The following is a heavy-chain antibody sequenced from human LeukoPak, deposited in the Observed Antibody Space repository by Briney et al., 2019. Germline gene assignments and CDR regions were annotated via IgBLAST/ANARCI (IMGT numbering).Heavy chain of an antibody. J-gene: IGHJ4*02. CDR1: GEPLSGYY. D-gene: IGHD2-2*01. CDR2: ITHSGST. CDR3: ARIGYQLLLYYFDY. V-gene: IGHV4-34*01. Sequence: SETLALICAVYGEPLSGYYWSWISQPPGKGLEWIGKITHSGSTDYNPSLKSRVTISVDTSKNQFSLKLSSVTAADTAVYYCARIGYQLLLYYFDYWGQGTLVTVSS.